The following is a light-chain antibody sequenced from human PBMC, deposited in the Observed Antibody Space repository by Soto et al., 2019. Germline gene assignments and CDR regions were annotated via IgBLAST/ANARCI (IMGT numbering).Light chain of an antibody. CDR1: QSISDT. CDR3: QQYGNSPWT. V-gene: IGKV3-20*01. Sequence: EIVMTQSPATLSVSPGVRATLSCRASQSISDTLAWYQQKPGQAPRLLIYGISDRATGIPDRFSGSGSGTDFTLTISRLEPEDFTVYHCQQYGNSPWTFGQGTKVDIK. CDR2: GIS. J-gene: IGKJ1*01.